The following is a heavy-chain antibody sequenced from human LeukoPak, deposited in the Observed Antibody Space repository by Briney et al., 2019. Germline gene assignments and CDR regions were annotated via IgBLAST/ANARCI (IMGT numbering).Heavy chain of an antibody. D-gene: IGHD3/OR15-3a*01. CDR2: IYHSGST. V-gene: IGHV4-4*02. CDR3: ARELRTGYYAHFDY. Sequence: PSGTLSLPCAVSGGSISSSNWWSWVRPPPGKGLEWIGEIYHSGSTNYNPSLKSRVTISVDKSKNQFSLKLSSVTAADTAVYYCARELRTGYYAHFDYWGQGTLVTVSS. J-gene: IGHJ4*02. CDR1: GGSISSSNW.